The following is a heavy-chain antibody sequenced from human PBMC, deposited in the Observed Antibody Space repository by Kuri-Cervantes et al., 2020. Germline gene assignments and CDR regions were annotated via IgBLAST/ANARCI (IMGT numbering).Heavy chain of an antibody. CDR2: INPNSGGT. D-gene: IGHD6-13*01. V-gene: IGHV1-2*02. Sequence: ASVKVSCKASGYTFTGYYMHWVRQAPGQGLEWMGWINPNSGGTNYAQKFQGRVTMTRDTSINTAYMELSRLRSDDTAVYYCARGARIAAASLFCAFDIWGQGTMVTVSS. J-gene: IGHJ3*02. CDR3: ARGARIAAASLFCAFDI. CDR1: GYTFTGYY.